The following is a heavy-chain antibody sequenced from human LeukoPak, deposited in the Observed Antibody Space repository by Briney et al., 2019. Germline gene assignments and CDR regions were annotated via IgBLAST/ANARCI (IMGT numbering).Heavy chain of an antibody. CDR3: EVELDY. V-gene: IGHV1-18*01. J-gene: IGHJ4*02. Sequence: GASVKVSCKASGGTFSSYAISWVRQAPGQGLEWMGWISAYNGNTNYAQKLQGRVTMTTDTSTSTAYMELRSLRSDDTAVYYCEVELDYWGQGTLVTVSS. CDR2: ISAYNGNT. D-gene: IGHD1-1*01. CDR1: GGTFSSYA.